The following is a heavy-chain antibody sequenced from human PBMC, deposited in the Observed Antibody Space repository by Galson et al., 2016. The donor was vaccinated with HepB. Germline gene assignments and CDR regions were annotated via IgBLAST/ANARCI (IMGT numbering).Heavy chain of an antibody. V-gene: IGHV3-33*01. Sequence: LRLSCAASGFTLSTYAIHWVRQAPGKGLEWVAVTWSDDSIQYYGNPVEGRFTISRDNSENTVSLQMDNLRDEDTAVYYCARDQGSGGWNRGWFDPWGQGTLVTVSS. CDR2: TWSDDSIQ. CDR3: ARDQGSGGWNRGWFDP. CDR1: GFTLSTYA. D-gene: IGHD2-15*01. J-gene: IGHJ5*02.